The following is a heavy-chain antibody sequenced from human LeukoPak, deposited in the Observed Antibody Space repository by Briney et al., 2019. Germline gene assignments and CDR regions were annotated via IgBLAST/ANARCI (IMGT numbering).Heavy chain of an antibody. CDR3: ARASIVLMVYALDY. J-gene: IGHJ4*02. CDR1: GGSFSGYY. CDR2: INHSGST. Sequence: SETLSLTCAVYGGSFSGYYWSWIRQPPGKGLEWIGEINHSGSTNYNPSLKSRVTISVDTSKNQFSLKLSSVTAADTAVYYCARASIVLMVYALDYWGQGTLVTVSS. D-gene: IGHD2-8*01. V-gene: IGHV4-34*01.